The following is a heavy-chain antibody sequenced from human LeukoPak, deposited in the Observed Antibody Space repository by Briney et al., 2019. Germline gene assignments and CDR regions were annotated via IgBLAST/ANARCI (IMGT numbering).Heavy chain of an antibody. CDR1: GFTFSKAW. V-gene: IGHV3-15*01. Sequence: GGSLRLSCAASGFTFSKAWMNWVRQAPGKGLEWVGRVKSKTDVGTTDYAAPVKGRFTISRDDSKNTLYLQMNSLKTEDTAVYYCAKSEPQIAVAGSFDYWGQGTLVTVSS. D-gene: IGHD6-19*01. CDR3: AKSEPQIAVAGSFDY. J-gene: IGHJ4*02. CDR2: VKSKTDVGTT.